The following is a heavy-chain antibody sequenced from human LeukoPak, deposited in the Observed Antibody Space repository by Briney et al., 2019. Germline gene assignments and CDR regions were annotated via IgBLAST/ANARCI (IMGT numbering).Heavy chain of an antibody. J-gene: IGHJ4*02. CDR3: ARKWGYSNNY. V-gene: IGHV3-11*01. CDR1: GFTFSDYY. CDR2: ISSSGGTM. D-gene: IGHD1-26*01. Sequence: GGSLRLSCTASGFTFSDYYMSWIRQAPGKGLEWVSDISSSGGTMSYADSVKGRFTISRDNAKNSLYLQMNSLRAEDTAVYYCARKWGYSNNYWGQGALVTVSS.